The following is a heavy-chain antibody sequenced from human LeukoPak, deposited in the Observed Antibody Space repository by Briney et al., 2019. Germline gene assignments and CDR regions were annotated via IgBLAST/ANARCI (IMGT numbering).Heavy chain of an antibody. CDR3: ARGACSSTPCHFDY. J-gene: IGHJ4*02. CDR2: ISGSGSTI. CDR1: GFTFSSYE. Sequence: TGGSLRLSCAASGFTFSSYEMNWVRQAPGKGLEWVSYISGSGSTIYYADSVKGRFTISRDNAKNSLYLQMNSLRAEDTAVYYCARGACSSTPCHFDYWGRGALITVSS. D-gene: IGHD2-2*01. V-gene: IGHV3-48*03.